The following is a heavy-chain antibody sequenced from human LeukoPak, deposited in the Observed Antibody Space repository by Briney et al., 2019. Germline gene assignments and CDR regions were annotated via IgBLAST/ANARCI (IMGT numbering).Heavy chain of an antibody. CDR1: GYTFRSYD. D-gene: IGHD1-14*01. CDR2: ISVYKGDT. CDR3: ARAPGTSSDY. Sequence: ASVKVSCKASGYTFRSYDISWVRQAPGQGLEWMGWISVYKGDTNYAQNLQGRVTLTTDTSTNTVHMELRSLRSDDTAVYYCARAPGTSSDYWGQGTLVTVSS. J-gene: IGHJ4*02. V-gene: IGHV1-18*01.